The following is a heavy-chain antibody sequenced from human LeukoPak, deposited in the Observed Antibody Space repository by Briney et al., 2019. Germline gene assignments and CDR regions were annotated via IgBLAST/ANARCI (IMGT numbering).Heavy chain of an antibody. D-gene: IGHD3-10*01. V-gene: IGHV1-18*01. J-gene: IGHJ4*02. CDR2: ISSYNGNT. CDR3: ARHTLYGSGSYYVYYFDY. Sequence: ASVKVSCKTSGYTFTSYGISWVRQAPGQGLEWMGWISSYNGNTNYAQKLQGRVTMTTDTSTSAAYMELRSLRSDDTAVYYCARHTLYGSGSYYVYYFDYWGQGTLVTVSS. CDR1: GYTFTSYG.